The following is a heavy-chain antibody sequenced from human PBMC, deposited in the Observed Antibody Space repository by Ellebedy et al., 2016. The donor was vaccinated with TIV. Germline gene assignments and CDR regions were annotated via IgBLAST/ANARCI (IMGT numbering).Heavy chain of an antibody. V-gene: IGHV1-69*06. CDR2: IIPAFGTA. CDR3: ARRRIDRRSQAWFDP. Sequence: SVKVSXXASGGTFNNYAISWVRQAPGQGLEWMGGIIPAFGTANSAQRFQGRVTITADKSTSTVYMELSSLRSEDTAVYYCARRRIDRRSQAWFDPWGQGTLVTVSS. CDR1: GGTFNNYA. D-gene: IGHD3-22*01. J-gene: IGHJ5*02.